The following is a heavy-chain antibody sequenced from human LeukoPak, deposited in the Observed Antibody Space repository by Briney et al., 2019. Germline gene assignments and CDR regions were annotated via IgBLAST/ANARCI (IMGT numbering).Heavy chain of an antibody. CDR3: ARVPMGGNYVEY. D-gene: IGHD3-16*01. Sequence: SETLSLTCTVSGGSISSFYWTWIRQPPGKGLECIGFIFYGGNTNYNPSLKSRVTISVDTSKNQFSLKLSSVTAADTAVYYCARVPMGGNYVEYWGQGVLVTVSS. CDR1: GGSISSFY. J-gene: IGHJ4*02. CDR2: IFYGGNT. V-gene: IGHV4-59*01.